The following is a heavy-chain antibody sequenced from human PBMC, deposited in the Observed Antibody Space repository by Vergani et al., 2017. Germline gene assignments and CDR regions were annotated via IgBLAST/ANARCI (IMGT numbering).Heavy chain of an antibody. D-gene: IGHD2-21*01. CDR1: GFNFGGFW. CDR2: MAPSGREK. J-gene: IGHJ4*02. V-gene: IGHV3-7*01. CDR3: ARDFAGPVRGIFDY. Sequence: EVQLVESGGDLAQPGGSLRLSCATSGFNFGGFWMNWVRQAPGQGLEWVANMAPSGREKNYVDSVKGRFVISRDNAKNLLYLQMNSLRVEDTAIYYCARDFAGPVRGIFDYWGQGEVVTVSS.